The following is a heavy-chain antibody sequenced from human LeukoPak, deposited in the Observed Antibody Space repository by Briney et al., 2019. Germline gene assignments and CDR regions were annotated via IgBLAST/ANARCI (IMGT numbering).Heavy chain of an antibody. CDR3: ARDRGVYGRDY. Sequence: GRSLTLSCAASGFTFNNYAIHWVRQAPGKGLEWVAVISYDGSNKFYADSVKGRFTISRDNSKNTLYLQMNSLRAEDTAVYYCARDRGVYGRDYWGQGTLVTVSS. J-gene: IGHJ4*02. CDR1: GFTFNNYA. D-gene: IGHD2/OR15-2a*01. V-gene: IGHV3-30*03. CDR2: ISYDGSNK.